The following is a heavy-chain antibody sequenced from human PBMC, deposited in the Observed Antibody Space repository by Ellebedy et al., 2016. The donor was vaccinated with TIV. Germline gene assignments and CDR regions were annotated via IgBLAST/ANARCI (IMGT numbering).Heavy chain of an antibody. J-gene: IGHJ4*02. CDR1: GYTLTELS. D-gene: IGHD1-26*01. CDR3: ARDGILGATTAFNDY. Sequence: ASVKVSCKVSGYTLTELSMHWVRQAPGQGLEWMGIINPSGGSTSYAQKFQGRVTMTRDTSTSTVYMELSSLRSEDTAVYYCARDGILGATTAFNDYWGQGTLVTVSS. V-gene: IGHV1-46*01. CDR2: INPSGGST.